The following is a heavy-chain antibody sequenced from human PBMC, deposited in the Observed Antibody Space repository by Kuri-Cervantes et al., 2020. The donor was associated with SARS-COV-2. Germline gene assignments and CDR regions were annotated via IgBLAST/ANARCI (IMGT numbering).Heavy chain of an antibody. CDR1: GDSVSSNSAA. D-gene: IGHD2-21*02. V-gene: IGHV6-1*01. Sequence: LRLSCAISGDSVSSNSAAWNWIRQSPSRGLEWLGRTYYRSKWYNDYAVSVKSRITINPDTSKNQFSLQLNSVTPEDTAVYYCARHPTPYCGGDCYLDWFDPWGQGTLVTVSS. CDR3: ARHPTPYCGGDCYLDWFDP. CDR2: TYYRSKWYN. J-gene: IGHJ5*02.